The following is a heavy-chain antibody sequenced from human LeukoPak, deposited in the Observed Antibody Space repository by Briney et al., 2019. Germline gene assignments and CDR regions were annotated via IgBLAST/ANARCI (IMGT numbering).Heavy chain of an antibody. D-gene: IGHD2-15*01. CDR2: ISSDGSNQ. J-gene: IGHJ4*02. CDR3: ARENYCSGGSCFNFDY. CDR1: GFTFNNYA. V-gene: IGHV3-30-3*01. Sequence: GGSLRLSCAASGFTFNNYAFHWVRQAPGKGLEWVAVISSDGSNQYYADSVKGRFTISRDNSKNTLYLQMNSLRAEDTAVYYCARENYCSGGSCFNFDYWGQGTLVTVSS.